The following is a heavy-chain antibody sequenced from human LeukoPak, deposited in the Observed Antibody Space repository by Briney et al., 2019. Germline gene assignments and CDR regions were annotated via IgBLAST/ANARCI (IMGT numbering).Heavy chain of an antibody. J-gene: IGHJ5*02. Sequence: ASVKVSCKASGYTFTGYYLHWVRQAPGQGLEWMGWINPNSGGTNYAQKFQGRVTMTRDTSISTAYMELSRLRSDDTAVYYCARDPSRGYCSGGSCSPRNWFDPWGQGTLVTVSS. D-gene: IGHD2-15*01. V-gene: IGHV1-2*02. CDR1: GYTFTGYY. CDR3: ARDPSRGYCSGGSCSPRNWFDP. CDR2: INPNSGGT.